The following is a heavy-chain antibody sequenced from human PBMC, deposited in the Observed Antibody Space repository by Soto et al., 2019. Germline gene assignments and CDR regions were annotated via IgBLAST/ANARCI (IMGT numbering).Heavy chain of an antibody. J-gene: IGHJ1*01. CDR3: ARDAAAMAPLAEYFQH. CDR2: ISYDGSNK. Sequence: GGSLRLSCAASGFTFSSYAMHWVRQAPGKGLEWVAVISYDGSNKYYADSVKGRFTISRDNSKNTLYLQMNSLRAEDTAVYYCARDAAAMAPLAEYFQHWGQGTLVTVSS. D-gene: IGHD6-25*01. V-gene: IGHV3-30-3*01. CDR1: GFTFSSYA.